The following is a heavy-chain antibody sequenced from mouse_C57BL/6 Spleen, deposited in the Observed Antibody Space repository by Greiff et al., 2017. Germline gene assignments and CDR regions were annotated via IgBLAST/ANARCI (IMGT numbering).Heavy chain of an antibody. D-gene: IGHD2-5*01. CDR3: AREGGIVTTSGFAY. CDR2: VYPGSGNT. Sequence: VQLQQSGAELVRPGASVKLSCKASGYTFTDYYINWVKQRPGQGLEWIARVYPGSGNTYYNEKFKGKATLTAEKSSSTAYMQLSSLTSEVSAVYFCAREGGIVTTSGFAYWGQGTLVTVSA. J-gene: IGHJ3*01. V-gene: IGHV1-76*01. CDR1: GYTFTDYY.